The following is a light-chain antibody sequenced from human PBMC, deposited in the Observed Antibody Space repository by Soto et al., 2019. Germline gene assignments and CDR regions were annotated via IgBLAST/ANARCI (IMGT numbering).Light chain of an antibody. J-gene: IGKJ1*01. V-gene: IGKV1-39*01. CDR1: QSISNY. Sequence: DIQMTQSPSSMSASVGDRVTIACRASQSISNYLNWYQQKPGKAPKLLIYAASSLQSGVPSRFSGSGSGTDFTLTISSLQPEDFATYYCQHSYSTLWTFGQGTKVGI. CDR3: QHSYSTLWT. CDR2: AAS.